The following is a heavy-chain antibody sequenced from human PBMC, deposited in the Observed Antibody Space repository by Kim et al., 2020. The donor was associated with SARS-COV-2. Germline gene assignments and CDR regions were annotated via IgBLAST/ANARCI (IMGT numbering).Heavy chain of an antibody. D-gene: IGHD6-13*01. CDR3: ARRGIAERDFDY. Sequence: SETLSLTCTVSGGSISSSSYYWGWIRQPPGKGLEWIGSIYYSGSTYYNPSLKSRVTISVDTSKNQFSLKLSSVTAADTAVYYCARRGIAERDFDYWGQGTLVTVSS. V-gene: IGHV4-39*01. J-gene: IGHJ4*02. CDR1: GGSISSSSYY. CDR2: IYYSGST.